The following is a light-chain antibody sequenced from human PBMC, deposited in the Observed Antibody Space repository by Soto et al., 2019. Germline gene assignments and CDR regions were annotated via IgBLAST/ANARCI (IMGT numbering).Light chain of an antibody. Sequence: QSVLTQPRSVSGSPGQSVTISCTGTNSDVGTYDYVSWYQQHPGKAPKLIIYDVSKRPSGVPDRFSGSKSGNTASLTISGLQAEDEADYYCCSCAGSYTTWVFGGGTKLTVL. V-gene: IGLV2-11*01. CDR1: NSDVGTYDY. CDR2: DVS. J-gene: IGLJ3*02. CDR3: CSCAGSYTTWV.